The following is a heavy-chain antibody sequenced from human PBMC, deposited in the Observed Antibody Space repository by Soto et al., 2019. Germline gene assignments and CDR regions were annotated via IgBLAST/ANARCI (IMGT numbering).Heavy chain of an antibody. J-gene: IGHJ5*02. CDR2: ISANNGNT. CDR3: ARTRPLGECLYRWFDP. V-gene: IGHV1-18*01. CDR1: GYTFTSYG. Sequence: QVQLVQSGAEVRKPGASVKVSCKASGYTFTSYGISWVRQAPGQGLEWMGWISANNGNTNYAQKLQGRVTMTTDTSTSTAYMELRSLRSDDTAVYYCARTRPLGECLYRWFDPWGQGTLVTASS. D-gene: IGHD3-10*01.